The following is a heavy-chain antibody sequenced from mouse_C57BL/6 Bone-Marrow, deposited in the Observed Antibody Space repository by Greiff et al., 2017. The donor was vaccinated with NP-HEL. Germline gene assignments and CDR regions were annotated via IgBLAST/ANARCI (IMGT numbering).Heavy chain of an antibody. CDR3: ARSMIQLGYYYAMDD. CDR1: GYTFTDYY. V-gene: IGHV1-76*01. CDR2: IYPGSGNT. D-gene: IGHD2-3*01. J-gene: IGHJ4*01. Sequence: QVQLQQSGAELVRPGASVKLSCKASGYTFTDYYINWVKQRPGQGLEWIARIYPGSGNTYYNEKFKGKATLTAEKSSSTAYMQLSSLTSEDSAVYFCARSMIQLGYYYAMDDWGQGTSVTVSS.